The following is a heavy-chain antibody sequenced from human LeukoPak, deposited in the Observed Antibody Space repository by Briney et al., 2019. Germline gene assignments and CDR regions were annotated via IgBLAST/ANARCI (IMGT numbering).Heavy chain of an antibody. V-gene: IGHV1-69*06. CDR1: GGTFSSYA. CDR2: IIPIFGTT. CDR3: ASRAYYDFWSGYGAPYYMDV. D-gene: IGHD3-3*01. J-gene: IGHJ6*03. Sequence: ASVKVSCKASGGTFSSYAISWVRQAPGQGLEWMGGIIPIFGTTNYAQKFQGRVTITADKSTSTAYMELSSLRSEDTAVYYCASRAYYDFWSGYGAPYYMDVWGKGTTVTVSS.